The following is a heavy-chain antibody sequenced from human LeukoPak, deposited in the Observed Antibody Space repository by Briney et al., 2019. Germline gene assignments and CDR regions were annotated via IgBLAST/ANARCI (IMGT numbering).Heavy chain of an antibody. CDR2: ISDDGSNK. CDR1: GFTYTSYA. D-gene: IGHD3-22*01. J-gene: IGHJ4*02. Sequence: GRSLRLSCAASGFTYTSYAMHWVRQAPGKGLEWVAVISDDGSNKYYADSVKGRFTISRDNSKNTLYLQMNSLRAEDTAVYYCAKEKKYYYDGTGYPGYDYWGQGTLVTVSS. CDR3: AKEKKYYYDGTGYPGYDY. V-gene: IGHV3-30-3*01.